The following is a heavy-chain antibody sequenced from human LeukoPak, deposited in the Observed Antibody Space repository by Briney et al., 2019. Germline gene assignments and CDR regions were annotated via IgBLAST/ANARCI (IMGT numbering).Heavy chain of an antibody. CDR1: GLNFNDAW. V-gene: IGHV3-15*01. CDR3: SWELDVSFGRRLEH. J-gene: IGHJ5*02. Sequence: PGGSLRLSCAVSGLNFNDAWMSWVRQAPGKGLEWVGRLKSRGSGGTADYSAPVKGRFTVSRDDSQNTLYLQMNSLTTEDTAVYFCSWELDVSFGRRLEHWGQGTLVTVAS. CDR2: LKSRGSGGTA. D-gene: IGHD1-1*01.